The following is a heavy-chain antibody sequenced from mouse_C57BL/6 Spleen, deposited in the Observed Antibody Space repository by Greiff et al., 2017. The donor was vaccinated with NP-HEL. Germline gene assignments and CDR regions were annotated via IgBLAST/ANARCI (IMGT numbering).Heavy chain of an antibody. D-gene: IGHD2-3*01. J-gene: IGHJ3*01. CDR1: GYTFTSYW. CDR2: IDPSDSYT. V-gene: IGHV1-69*01. CDR3: ARGDGYYPFAY. Sequence: QVHVKQPGAELVMPGASVKLSCKASGYTFTSYWMHWVKQRPGQGLEWIGEIDPSDSYTNYNQKFKGKSTLTVDKSSSTAYMQLSSLTSEDSAVYYCARGDGYYPFAYWGQGTLVTVSA.